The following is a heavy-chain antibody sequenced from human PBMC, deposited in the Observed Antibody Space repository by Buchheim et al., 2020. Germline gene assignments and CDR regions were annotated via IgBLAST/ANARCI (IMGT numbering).Heavy chain of an antibody. J-gene: IGHJ4*02. CDR3: ARAKSYYYDFWSGYPLDFDY. Sequence: QVQLQESGPGLVKPSQTLSLTCTVSGGSISSGSYYWSWIRQHPGKGLEWIGYIYYSGSTYYNPSLKSRVTISVTTSRNQFSLKLSSVTAADTAVYYCARAKSYYYDFWSGYPLDFDYWGQGTL. V-gene: IGHV4-31*03. CDR2: IYYSGST. D-gene: IGHD3-3*01. CDR1: GGSISSGSYY.